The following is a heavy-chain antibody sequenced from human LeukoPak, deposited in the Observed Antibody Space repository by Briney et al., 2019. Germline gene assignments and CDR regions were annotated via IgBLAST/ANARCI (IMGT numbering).Heavy chain of an antibody. D-gene: IGHD5-18*01. CDR3: ATGYTYDYSLY. Sequence: ASVTVSCKVSGYTLTELSMHWVRQAPGKGREGMGGFYPEDGETIYAQKFQGRVTMTEDTSTDTAYMDLSSLRSEDTAVYYCATGYTYDYSLYWGQGTLVAVSS. V-gene: IGHV1-24*01. CDR1: GYTLTELS. J-gene: IGHJ4*02. CDR2: FYPEDGET.